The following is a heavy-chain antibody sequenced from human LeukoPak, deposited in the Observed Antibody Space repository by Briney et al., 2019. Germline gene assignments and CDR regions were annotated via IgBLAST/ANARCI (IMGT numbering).Heavy chain of an antibody. D-gene: IGHD3-22*01. CDR3: ARDQRITMTVAHNDY. CDR2: ISSSSSYI. CDR1: GFTFSSYS. Sequence: GGSLRLSCAASGFTFSSYSMNWVRQAPGKGLEWVSSISSSSSYIYYADSVKGRSTISRDNAKNSLYLQMNSLRDEDTAVYYCARDQRITMTVAHNDYWGQGTLVTVSS. V-gene: IGHV3-21*01. J-gene: IGHJ4*02.